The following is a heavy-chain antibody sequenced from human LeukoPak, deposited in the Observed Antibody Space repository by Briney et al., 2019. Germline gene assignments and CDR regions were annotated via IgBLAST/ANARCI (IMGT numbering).Heavy chain of an antibody. CDR3: ARGDYDFWSGYSY. CDR1: GGSISSGSYY. V-gene: IGHV4-61*02. J-gene: IGHJ4*02. Sequence: SQTLSLTCTVSGGSISSGSYYWSWTRQPAGKGLEWIGRIYTSGSTNYNPSLKSRVTISVDTSKNQFSLKLSSVTAADTAVYYCARGDYDFWSGYSYWGQGTLVTVSS. CDR2: IYTSGST. D-gene: IGHD3-3*01.